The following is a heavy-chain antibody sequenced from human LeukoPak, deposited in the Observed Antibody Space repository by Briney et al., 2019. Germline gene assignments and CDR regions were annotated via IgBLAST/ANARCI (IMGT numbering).Heavy chain of an antibody. Sequence: AGGSLRLSCAASKFPFSDYYMSWIRQAPGKGLEWISYISSSSSYANYADSVKGRFTISRDNARNSLYLQMNSLRAEDTAVYYCARDGPVTAAKQLDHWGQGALVTVSS. CDR2: ISSSSSYA. D-gene: IGHD4-11*01. V-gene: IGHV3-11*06. CDR3: ARDGPVTAAKQLDH. J-gene: IGHJ4*02. CDR1: KFPFSDYY.